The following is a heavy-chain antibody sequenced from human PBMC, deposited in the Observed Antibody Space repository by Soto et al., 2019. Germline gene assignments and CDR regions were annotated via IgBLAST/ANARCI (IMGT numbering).Heavy chain of an antibody. J-gene: IGHJ4*02. D-gene: IGHD6-19*01. CDR3: ARARQWLVRFDY. V-gene: IGHV4-34*01. CDR2: INHSGST. Sequence: SETLSLTCAVYGGSFSCYYWSWIRQPPGKGLEWIGEINHSGSTNYNPSLKSRVTISVDTSKNQFSLKLSSVTAAGTAVYYCARARQWLVRFDYWGQGILVNVSS. CDR1: GGSFSCYY.